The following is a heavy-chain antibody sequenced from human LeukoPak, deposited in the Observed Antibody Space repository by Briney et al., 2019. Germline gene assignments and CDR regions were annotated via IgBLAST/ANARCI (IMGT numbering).Heavy chain of an antibody. D-gene: IGHD4-17*01. CDR1: GFTFSSYA. Sequence: GGSLRLSCAASGFTFSSYAMSWVRQAPGKGLEWVSAISGSGGSTYYADSVKGRFTISRDNSKNTLYLQMNSLRAEDTAVYYCAKDLDNGDYSYYFDYWGQGTLVTVST. J-gene: IGHJ4*02. V-gene: IGHV3-23*01. CDR3: AKDLDNGDYSYYFDY. CDR2: ISGSGGST.